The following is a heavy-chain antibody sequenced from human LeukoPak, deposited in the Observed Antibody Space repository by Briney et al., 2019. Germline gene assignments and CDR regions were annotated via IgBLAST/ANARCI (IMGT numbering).Heavy chain of an antibody. J-gene: IGHJ4*02. Sequence: SETLSLTCTVSGGSISSYYWSWIRQPPGKGLEWIGYIYYSGSTNYNPSLKSRVTISVDTSKNQFSLKLSSVTAADTAVYYCARENFVYNLFLWGQGTLVTVSS. V-gene: IGHV4-59*01. CDR2: IYYSGST. CDR3: ARENFVYNLFL. D-gene: IGHD1-14*01. CDR1: GGSISSYY.